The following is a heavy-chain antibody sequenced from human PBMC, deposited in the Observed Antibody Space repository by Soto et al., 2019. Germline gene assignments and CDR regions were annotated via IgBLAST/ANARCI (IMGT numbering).Heavy chain of an antibody. CDR2: VFHAGNT. D-gene: IGHD1-7*01. J-gene: IGHJ6*02. CDR3: ARAPRELLAEGPLFLYYYYGFDV. CDR1: GGSFTEAY. Sequence: QVHLQQWGAGLLKPSGTLSLTCAVSGGSFTEAYWTWVRQSPGRGLEWIGEVFHAGNTNYNPSLKGRVTLSLDTAKNQFSLRLTSVTAADSAVYYCARAPRELLAEGPLFLYYYYGFDVWGQGTTVIVSS. V-gene: IGHV4-34*12.